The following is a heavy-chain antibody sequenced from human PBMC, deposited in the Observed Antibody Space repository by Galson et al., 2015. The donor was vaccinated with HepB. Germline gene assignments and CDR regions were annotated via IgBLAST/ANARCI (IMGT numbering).Heavy chain of an antibody. CDR2: ITLMSGVT. D-gene: IGHD4-17*01. Sequence: SVKVSCKASGGTVRSYAISWVRQAPGQGLEWMGSITLMSGVTNYAQKFQGRVTITADKSTVTAYIELRSLRYEDTAVYYCARNTVTTLASFAYGLDIWGQGTTVTVFS. J-gene: IGHJ6*02. CDR3: ARNTVTTLASFAYGLDI. CDR1: GGTVRSYA. V-gene: IGHV1-69*04.